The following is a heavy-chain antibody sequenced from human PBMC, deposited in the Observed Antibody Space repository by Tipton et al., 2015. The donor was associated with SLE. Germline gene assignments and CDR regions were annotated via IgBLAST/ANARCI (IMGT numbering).Heavy chain of an antibody. J-gene: IGHJ4*02. CDR1: GGSVSSESYY. CDR2: LYYSGST. V-gene: IGHV4-61*01. D-gene: IGHD6-13*01. CDR3: ARHGPPIAATGLDY. Sequence: TLSLTCTVSGGSVSSESYYWTWIRQPPGKGLEWIGYLYYSGSTKYNPSLKSRVTISVDTSKNQFSLKLSSVTATDTAVYYCARHGPPIAATGLDYWGQGTLVTVSS.